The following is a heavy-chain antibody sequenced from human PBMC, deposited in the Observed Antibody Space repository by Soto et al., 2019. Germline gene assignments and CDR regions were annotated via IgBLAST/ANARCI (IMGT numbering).Heavy chain of an antibody. CDR2: IYDSGST. V-gene: IGHV4-31*03. CDR1: GGSLSSGGYY. J-gene: IGHJ1*01. Sequence: QVQLQESGPRLVKPSQTLSLTCTVSGGSLSSGGYYWSWIRQHPGKGLEWIGYIYDSGSTYYNPSLKSRVTISVDTSKNQFSLKLGSVTAAEAAVYYGARGGVLVTRGEYFLHWGQGTLVTVSS. CDR3: ARGGVLVTRGEYFLH. D-gene: IGHD2-2*01.